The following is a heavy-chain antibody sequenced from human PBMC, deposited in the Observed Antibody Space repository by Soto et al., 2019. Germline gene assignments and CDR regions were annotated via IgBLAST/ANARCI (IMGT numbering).Heavy chain of an antibody. Sequence: EVQLVESGGGFVQPGGSLRLSCAASGITFSSYWLHWVRQAPGTGLVWVSRINSDGSGRTYADSVKGGFTITSDNAKNTLVLEMTSRRAADTAVYYCGRWAPTGTTPDYYYMDVWGKGTTVTVSS. CDR2: INSDGSGR. CDR1: GITFSSYW. CDR3: GRWAPTGTTPDYYYMDV. J-gene: IGHJ6*03. V-gene: IGHV3-74*01. D-gene: IGHD1-7*01.